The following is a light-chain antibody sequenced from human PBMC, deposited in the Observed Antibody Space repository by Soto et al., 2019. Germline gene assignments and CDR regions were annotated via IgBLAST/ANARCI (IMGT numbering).Light chain of an antibody. J-gene: IGLJ1*01. V-gene: IGLV2-14*01. CDR2: EVS. CDR3: SSYTSSSTDV. Sequence: QSALTQPASVSGSPGQSITISCTGTSSDVGGYNYVSWYQQHPGKAPKLMIYEVSNRPSGVSNRFSGSKSGNTASLTISGPQAEDEADYYCSSYTSSSTDVFGTGTKSPS. CDR1: SSDVGGYNY.